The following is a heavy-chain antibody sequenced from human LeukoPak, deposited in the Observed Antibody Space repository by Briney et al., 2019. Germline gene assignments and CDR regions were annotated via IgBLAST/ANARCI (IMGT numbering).Heavy chain of an antibody. CDR1: GFSFTNIC. J-gene: IGHJ4*02. D-gene: IGHD2-2*02. V-gene: IGHV3-15*01. CDR2: IKSKTGGGTT. CDR3: RSDCSTTSCYNFDS. Sequence: GGSLRLSCAPSGFSFTNICMSWVRQAPGEGLEWDCQIKSKTGGGTTDYAAPVKGRFTISRDDSENTLYLQMNSLKTEDTAVYYCRSDCSTTSCYNFDSWGQGTLVTVSS.